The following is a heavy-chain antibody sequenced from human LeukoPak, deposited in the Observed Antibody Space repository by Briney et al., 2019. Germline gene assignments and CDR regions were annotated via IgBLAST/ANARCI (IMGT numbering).Heavy chain of an antibody. CDR2: ISTSNGDT. CDR1: GYTFTNHG. D-gene: IGHD5/OR15-5a*01. CDR3: ARDLFAFYDLLAPLDH. V-gene: IGHV1-18*01. Sequence: ASVKVSCKASGYTFTNHGISWVRQAPGQGLEWMGWISTSNGDTNYAQKFQGRVTVTTDTSSTTAYMELRSLRSDDTAVYYCARDLFAFYDLLAPLDHWGQGTLATVSS. J-gene: IGHJ4*02.